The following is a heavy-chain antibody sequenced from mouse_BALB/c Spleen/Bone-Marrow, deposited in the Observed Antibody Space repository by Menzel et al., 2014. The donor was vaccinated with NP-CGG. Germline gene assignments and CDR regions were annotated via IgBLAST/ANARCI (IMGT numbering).Heavy chain of an antibody. D-gene: IGHD2-12*01. V-gene: IGHV2-3*01. CDR3: AKEERSRSAIITAFAD. CDR2: IWGDGST. Sequence: VQRVESGPGLVAPSQSLSITCTVSGFSLTSYGVSWVRQPPGKGLEWLGVIWGDGSTNYHSALISRLSINKDNSKSQVLLKLNSLQTDDTATYYCAKEERSRSAIITAFADWGQGTLVTVSA. CDR1: GFSLTSYG. J-gene: IGHJ3*01.